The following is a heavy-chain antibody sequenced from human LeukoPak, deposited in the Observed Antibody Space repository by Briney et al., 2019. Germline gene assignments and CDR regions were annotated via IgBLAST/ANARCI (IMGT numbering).Heavy chain of an antibody. CDR1: GGSIYTYY. D-gene: IGHD6-19*01. V-gene: IGHV4-59*01. Sequence: KPSETLSLTCTVSGGSIYTYYWTWIRQPPGKGLEYIAYIYYTGSTDYNPSFKSRVRMSLDTSKNQFSLVLNSVTAADTAVYYCARGRYGGGWYDYWGQGTLVTVSS. J-gene: IGHJ4*02. CDR3: ARGRYGGGWYDY. CDR2: IYYTGST.